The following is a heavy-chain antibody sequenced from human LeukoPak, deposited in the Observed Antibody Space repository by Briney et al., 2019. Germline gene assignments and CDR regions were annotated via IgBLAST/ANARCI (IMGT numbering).Heavy chain of an antibody. D-gene: IGHD6-13*01. CDR2: IYSSGST. Sequence: SETLSLTCTVSGGSISSGSYYWSWIRQPAGKGLEWIGRIYSSGSTNYNPSLKSRVTISVDTSKNQFSLKLSSVTAADTAVYYCARCSSSWEGYYYMDVWGKGTTVTISS. V-gene: IGHV4-61*10. CDR3: ARCSSSWEGYYYMDV. J-gene: IGHJ6*03. CDR1: GGSISSGSYY.